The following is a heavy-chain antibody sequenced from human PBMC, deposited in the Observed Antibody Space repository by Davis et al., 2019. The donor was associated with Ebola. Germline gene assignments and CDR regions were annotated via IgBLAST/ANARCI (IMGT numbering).Heavy chain of an antibody. Sequence: PGGSLRLSCAASGFTFRSYGMHWVRQAPGKGLEWVAFIRYDGSNIFYKDSVKGRFTITRDNSKNTMYLQMNSLRPEDTAVYYCARGYDFWRDYYWAFDYWGQGTLVTVSS. D-gene: IGHD3/OR15-3a*01. CDR2: IRYDGSNI. CDR3: ARGYDFWRDYYWAFDY. J-gene: IGHJ4*02. CDR1: GFTFRSYG. V-gene: IGHV3-30*02.